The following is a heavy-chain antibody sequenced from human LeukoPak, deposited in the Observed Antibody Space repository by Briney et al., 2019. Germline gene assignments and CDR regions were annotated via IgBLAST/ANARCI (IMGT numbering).Heavy chain of an antibody. CDR1: GYTFTQSG. D-gene: IGHD2-2*01. Sequence: ASVKVSCKASGYTFTQSGISWVRQAPGQGLEWMGWISAYNGNTNYVQKFQGRVTMTTDTSTSTAYMELTSLRSDDTAVYYCARDVEAAFCSTSTCYDLVFDYWGQGTLVTVSS. J-gene: IGHJ4*02. CDR3: ARDVEAAFCSTSTCYDLVFDY. CDR2: ISAYNGNT. V-gene: IGHV1-18*01.